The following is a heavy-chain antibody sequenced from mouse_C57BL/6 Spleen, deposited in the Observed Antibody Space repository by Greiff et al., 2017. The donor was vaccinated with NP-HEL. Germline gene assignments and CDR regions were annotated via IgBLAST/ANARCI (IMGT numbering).Heavy chain of an antibody. J-gene: IGHJ4*01. D-gene: IGHD1-1*01. V-gene: IGHV1-54*01. Sequence: VHLVESGAELVRPGTSVKVSCKASGYAFTNYLIEWVKQRPGQGLEWIGVINPGSGGTNYNEKFKGKATLTADKSSSTAYMQLSSLTSEDSAVYFCARSFITTVVAPYYYAMDYWGQGTSVTVSS. CDR3: ARSFITTVVAPYYYAMDY. CDR2: INPGSGGT. CDR1: GYAFTNYL.